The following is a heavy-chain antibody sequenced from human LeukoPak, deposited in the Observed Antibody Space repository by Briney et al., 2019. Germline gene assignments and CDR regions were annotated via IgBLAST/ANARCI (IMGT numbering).Heavy chain of an antibody. D-gene: IGHD1-26*01. CDR3: ARGEGGSYYYYMDV. V-gene: IGHV3-20*04. CDR2: INWNGGST. Sequence: GGSLRLSCAASGFTFDDYGMSWVRQAPGKGLEWVSGINWNGGSTGYADSVKGRFTISRDNAKNSLYLQMNSQRAEDTALYYCARGEGGSYYYYMDVWGKGTTVTVSS. CDR1: GFTFDDYG. J-gene: IGHJ6*03.